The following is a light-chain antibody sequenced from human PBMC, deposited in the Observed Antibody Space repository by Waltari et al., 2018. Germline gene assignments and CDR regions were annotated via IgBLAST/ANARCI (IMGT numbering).Light chain of an antibody. CDR1: SGSLSTTSY. J-gene: IGLJ3*02. Sequence: HTVVTQEPSLSVSPGGTVTLTCALSSGSLSTTSYATWYQQTPGQAPRTLVYKANARSSGVPDLFSGSILGNTAALTITGAQADDESDYYCALYMGSGIWVFGGGTRLTVL. V-gene: IGLV8-61*01. CDR3: ALYMGSGIWV. CDR2: KAN.